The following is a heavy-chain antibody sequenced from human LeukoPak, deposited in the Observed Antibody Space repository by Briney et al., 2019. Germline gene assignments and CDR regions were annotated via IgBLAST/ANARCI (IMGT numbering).Heavy chain of an antibody. V-gene: IGHV4-59*01. J-gene: IGHJ3*02. CDR3: PRAPRPLRYYDLLFAEAVFDI. CDR1: GCSISSYY. Sequence: SETLSLTCTVSGCSISSYYWSWIRQPPGKGLEWIGYIYYSGSTNYNPSLKSRVTISVDTSKNQFSLKLSSVTPADTAVSYRPRAPRPLRYYDLLFAEAVFDIWGQGTMVTVSS. D-gene: IGHD3-9*01. CDR2: IYYSGST.